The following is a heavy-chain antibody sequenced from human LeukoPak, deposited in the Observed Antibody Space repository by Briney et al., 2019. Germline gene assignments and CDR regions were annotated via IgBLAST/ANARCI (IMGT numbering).Heavy chain of an antibody. D-gene: IGHD1-26*01. Sequence: GGSLRLSCAASGFTFSSYAMYWVRQAPGKGLEWVAVISYDGSNKYYADSVKGRFTISRDNSKNTLYLQMNSLRAEDTAVYYCASETSGGVVGAYHGDYWGQGTLVTVSS. CDR1: GFTFSSYA. J-gene: IGHJ4*02. CDR2: ISYDGSNK. V-gene: IGHV3-30-3*01. CDR3: ASETSGGVVGAYHGDY.